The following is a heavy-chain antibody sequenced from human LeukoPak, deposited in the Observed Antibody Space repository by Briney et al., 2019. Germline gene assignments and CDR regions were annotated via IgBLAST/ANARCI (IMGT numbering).Heavy chain of an antibody. J-gene: IGHJ4*02. CDR2: ISYDGSNK. D-gene: IGHD2-15*01. CDR1: GFTFSSYA. Sequence: GGSLRLSCAASGFTFSSYAMHWVRQAPGKGLEWVAVISYDGSNKYYADSVKGRFTISRDNSKNTLYLQMNSLRAEDTAVYYCARRGRYCSGGSCYYFDYWGQGTLVTVSS. V-gene: IGHV3-30-3*01. CDR3: ARRGRYCSGGSCYYFDY.